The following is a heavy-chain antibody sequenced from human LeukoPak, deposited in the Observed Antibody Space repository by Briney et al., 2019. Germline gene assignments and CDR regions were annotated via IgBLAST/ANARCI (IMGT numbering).Heavy chain of an antibody. J-gene: IGHJ3*02. Sequence: PGGSLRLSCAASGFIFRSYEMNWVRQAPGEGLEWVSQISGSGSIIYYADSVKGRFSISRDNAKNSLYLQMNSLRAEDTAVYYCAREGPYDGSDGDAFDIWGQGTMVTVSS. CDR2: ISGSGSII. CDR3: AREGPYDGSDGDAFDI. CDR1: GFIFRSYE. D-gene: IGHD3-22*01. V-gene: IGHV3-48*03.